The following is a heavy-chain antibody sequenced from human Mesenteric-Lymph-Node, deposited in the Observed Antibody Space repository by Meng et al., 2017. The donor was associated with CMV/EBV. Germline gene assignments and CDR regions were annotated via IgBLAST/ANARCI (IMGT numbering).Heavy chain of an antibody. CDR2: ITPYNGNT. J-gene: IGHJ5*02. CDR1: GYTFTNYG. Sequence: QFQLVQSGTEVKDTGASVKVSCTVSGYTFTNYGISWVRQVPGQGLEWVGWITPYNGNTYYGQNVQGRVTMTTDTSTSTAYMELRSLRFDDTAVYYCATDNWFDPWGQGTLVTVSS. V-gene: IGHV1-18*01. CDR3: ATDNWFDP.